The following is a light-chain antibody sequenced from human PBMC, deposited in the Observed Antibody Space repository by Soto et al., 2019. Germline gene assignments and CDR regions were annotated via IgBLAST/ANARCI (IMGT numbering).Light chain of an antibody. CDR3: QQSYIKGT. V-gene: IGKV1-39*01. CDR2: ATS. Sequence: DIQMTQSPSSLSASVGDGVTITCRASQSISTYLNWYQQKPGTAPKLLIYATSTLHSGVPSRFSASGSGTDFTLTVSSLQPEDFATYYCQQSYIKGTFGQGTKVEIK. CDR1: QSISTY. J-gene: IGKJ1*01.